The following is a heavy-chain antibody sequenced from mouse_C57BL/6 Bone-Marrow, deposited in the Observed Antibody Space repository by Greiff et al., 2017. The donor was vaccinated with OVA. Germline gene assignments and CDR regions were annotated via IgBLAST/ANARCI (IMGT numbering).Heavy chain of an antibody. Sequence: QVQLQQPGAELVKPGASVKMSCKASGYTFTSYWITWVKQRPGQGLEWIGDIYPGSGSTNYNEKFKSKATLTVDTSSSTAYMQLSSLTSEDTAVYYGARSELGRYYAMDYWGQGTSVTVSS. CDR3: ARSELGRYYAMDY. V-gene: IGHV1-55*01. CDR1: GYTFTSYW. D-gene: IGHD4-1*01. CDR2: IYPGSGST. J-gene: IGHJ4*01.